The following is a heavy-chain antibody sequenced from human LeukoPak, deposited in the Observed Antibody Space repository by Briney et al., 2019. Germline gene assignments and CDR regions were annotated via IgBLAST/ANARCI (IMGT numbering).Heavy chain of an antibody. J-gene: IGHJ4*02. D-gene: IGHD3-9*01. V-gene: IGHV1-8*01. CDR2: MNPNSGNT. Sequence: ASVKVSCKASGYTFTSYDINWVRQATGQGLEWMGWMNPNSGNTGYAQKFQGRVTMTRNTSISTAYMELSSLRSEDTAVYYCARGTHYDILTGYYTLDYWGQGTLVTASS. CDR3: ARGTHYDILTGYYTLDY. CDR1: GYTFTSYD.